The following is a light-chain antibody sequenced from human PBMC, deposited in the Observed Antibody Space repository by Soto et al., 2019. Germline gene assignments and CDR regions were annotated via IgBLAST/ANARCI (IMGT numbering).Light chain of an antibody. CDR3: CSYAGRNTPVL. Sequence: QSALTQPASVSGSPGQSITISCTGTSNDVGNYDLVSWYQQYPGEAPKLMIYEVIKRPSGVSNRFSASKSGNTASLTISALQPEDEADYYCCSYAGRNTPVLFGGGTKLTVL. CDR2: EVI. CDR1: SNDVGNYDL. J-gene: IGLJ2*01. V-gene: IGLV2-23*02.